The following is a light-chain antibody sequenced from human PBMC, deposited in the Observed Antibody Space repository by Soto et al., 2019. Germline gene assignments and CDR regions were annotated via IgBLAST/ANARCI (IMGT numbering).Light chain of an antibody. CDR2: DVS. CDR3: SSFSTRSTFV. CDR1: SSDVGRFNF. V-gene: IGLV2-14*01. J-gene: IGLJ1*01. Sequence: QSALAQPASVSGSPGQSVTISCTGTSSDVGRFNFVSWFQQHPGKAPKLLIYDVSNWPSGASDRFSGSKSGNTASLTISGLQAEDDADYYCSSFSTRSTFVFGTVTKVTVL.